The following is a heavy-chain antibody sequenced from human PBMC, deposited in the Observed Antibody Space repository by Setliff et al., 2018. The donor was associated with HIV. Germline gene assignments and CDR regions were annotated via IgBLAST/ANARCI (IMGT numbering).Heavy chain of an antibody. CDR3: ARAEGRAVAGLRDAFDI. Sequence: ASVKVSCKASGYTFTSYGISWVRQAPGQGLEWMGWISAYNGNTNCAQKLQGRVTMTTDTSTSTAYMELRSLRSDDTAVYYCARAEGRAVAGLRDAFDIWGQGTMVTVSS. CDR1: GYTFTSYG. CDR2: ISAYNGNT. D-gene: IGHD6-19*01. J-gene: IGHJ3*02. V-gene: IGHV1-18*01.